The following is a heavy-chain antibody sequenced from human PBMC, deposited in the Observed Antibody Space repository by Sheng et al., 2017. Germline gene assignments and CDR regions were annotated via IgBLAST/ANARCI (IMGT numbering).Heavy chain of an antibody. CDR2: ISGGGDTT. Sequence: EVQLLESGGGLVQPGGSLRLSCAPSGFRFTSYAMTWVRQAPGKGLDWVSTISGGGDTTWSADSVKGRFTISRDNSKNILYLQMNSLRAEDTAVYYCTKLKQSTAMDVWGQGTTVIVSS. V-gene: IGHV3-23*01. D-gene: IGHD6-19*01. CDR3: TKLKQSTAMDV. CDR1: GFRFTSYA. J-gene: IGHJ6*02.